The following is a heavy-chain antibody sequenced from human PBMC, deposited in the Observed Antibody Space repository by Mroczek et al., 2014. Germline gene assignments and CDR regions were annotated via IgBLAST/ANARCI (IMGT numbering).Heavy chain of an antibody. CDR3: ARVSFKWLGFSNWFDP. Sequence: QVQLVESGAEVKKPGASVKVSCKASGYTFTGYYMHWVRQAPGQGLEWMGWINPNSGGTNYAQKFQGRVTMTRDTSISTAYMELSRLRSDDTAVYYCARVSFKWLGFSNWFDPWGQGTLVTVSS. CDR2: INPNSGGT. D-gene: IGHD5-12*01. J-gene: IGHJ5*02. V-gene: IGHV1-2*02. CDR1: GYTFTGYY.